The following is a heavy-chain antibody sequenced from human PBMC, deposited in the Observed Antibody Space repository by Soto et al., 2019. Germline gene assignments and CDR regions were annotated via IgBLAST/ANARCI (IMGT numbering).Heavy chain of an antibody. CDR1: GFTFSSYS. CDR2: ISSSSSYI. CDR3: ARVVYDFWSGPSSPDI. Sequence: GGSLRLSCAASGFTFSSYSMNWVRQAPGKGLEWVSSISSSSSYIYYADSVKGRFTISRDNAKNSLYLQMNSLRAEDTAVYYCARVVYDFWSGPSSPDIWGQGTMVTVSS. J-gene: IGHJ3*02. D-gene: IGHD3-3*01. V-gene: IGHV3-21*01.